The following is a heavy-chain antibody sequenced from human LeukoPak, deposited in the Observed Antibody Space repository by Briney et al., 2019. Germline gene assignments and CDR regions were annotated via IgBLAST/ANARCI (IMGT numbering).Heavy chain of an antibody. V-gene: IGHV3-23*01. Sequence: GGSLRLSCAASGFTVSSNYMSWVRQAPGKGLEWVSAISGSGGSTYYADSVKGRFTISRDNSKNTLYLQMNSLRAEDTAVYYCAKDSFYYYDSSGSYNWFDPWGQGTLVTVSS. CDR3: AKDSFYYYDSSGSYNWFDP. J-gene: IGHJ5*02. CDR2: ISGSGGST. D-gene: IGHD3-22*01. CDR1: GFTVSSNY.